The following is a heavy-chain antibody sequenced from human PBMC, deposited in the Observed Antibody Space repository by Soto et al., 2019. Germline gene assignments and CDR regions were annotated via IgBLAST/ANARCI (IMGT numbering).Heavy chain of an antibody. J-gene: IGHJ6*02. Sequence: PSETLSLTCTVSGGSISSGDYYWSGIRQPPGKGREWIGYIYYSGSTYYNPSLKSRVTRSVDTSKDQFPLKLSSVTAADTAVYYCARGWGMVRGVEYYYYDMDVWGQGTTVTVSS. D-gene: IGHD3-10*01. V-gene: IGHV4-30-4*01. CDR2: IYYSGST. CDR3: ARGWGMVRGVEYYYYDMDV. CDR1: GGSISSGDYY.